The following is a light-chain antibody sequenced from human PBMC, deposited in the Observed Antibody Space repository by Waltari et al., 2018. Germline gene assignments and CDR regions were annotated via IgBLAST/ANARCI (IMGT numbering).Light chain of an antibody. CDR2: DAS. J-gene: IGKJ4*01. Sequence: TQSPATLSLSPGARATLSCRSSQRVSSYLALYQQKPGTPPRRLISDASNSPSGIPSMSGGGGSGTDFALTISSSEPEGSAVYDCQHRFNGPLTFGGETTVAIK. V-gene: IGKV3-11*01. CDR1: QRVSSY. CDR3: QHRFNGPLT.